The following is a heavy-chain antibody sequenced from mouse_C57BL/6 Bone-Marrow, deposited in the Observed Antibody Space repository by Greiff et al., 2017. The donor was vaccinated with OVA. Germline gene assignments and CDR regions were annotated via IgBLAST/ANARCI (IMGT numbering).Heavy chain of an antibody. Sequence: VQLQQSGPELVKPGASVKISCKASGYSFTDYNMNWVKQSHGKSLEWIGVINPNYGTTSYNQKFKGKATLTVDQSSSTAYMQLNSLTSEDAAVYYCAFYYGSGYRYFDVWGTGTTVTVSS. J-gene: IGHJ1*03. V-gene: IGHV1-39*01. CDR2: INPNYGTT. D-gene: IGHD1-1*01. CDR1: GYSFTDYN. CDR3: AFYYGSGYRYFDV.